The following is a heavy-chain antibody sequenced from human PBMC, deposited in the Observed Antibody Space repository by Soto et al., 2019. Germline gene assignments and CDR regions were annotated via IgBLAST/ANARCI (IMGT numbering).Heavy chain of an antibody. V-gene: IGHV3-74*01. CDR1: GFTFSSYY. CDR3: ARAGKYSFDP. D-gene: IGHD5-18*01. CDR2: INSDGSTT. J-gene: IGHJ5*02. Sequence: EQSLRHPCAASGFTFSSYYLHWVRQAPWKGLVWVSRINSDGSTTTYADSVKGRFTISRDNAKNTLYLQMNSLRAEDTAVYYCARAGKYSFDPWGQGTLVTVSS.